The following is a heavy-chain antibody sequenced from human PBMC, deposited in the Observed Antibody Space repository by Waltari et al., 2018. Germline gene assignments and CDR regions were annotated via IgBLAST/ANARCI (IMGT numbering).Heavy chain of an antibody. CDR3: TRSRSSGEQIHFDY. Sequence: QVQLQESGPGLVKPSETLSLTCTVSGGSIERDYWTWVRQTPGKGLEWIGYIFNGGATNYDPSLMSRVSRSLDMANRQFSLNLMSVTAADTAVYFCTRSRSSGEQIHFDYWGRGILVTVSS. J-gene: IGHJ4*02. V-gene: IGHV4-59*01. CDR2: IFNGGAT. D-gene: IGHD1-26*01. CDR1: GGSIERDY.